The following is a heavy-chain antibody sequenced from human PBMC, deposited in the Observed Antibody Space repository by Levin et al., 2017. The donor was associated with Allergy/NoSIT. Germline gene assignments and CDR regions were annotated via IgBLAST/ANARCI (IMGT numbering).Heavy chain of an antibody. CDR3: AISPSDSNGH. Sequence: GESLKISCAASGFTFSSIWMHWVRQFPGKGLVWVSRINGDGSTTNYADSVKGRFTISRDNAKNTLYLQMNSLRAEDTAMYYCAISPSDSNGHWGQGTLVTVSS. D-gene: IGHD3-22*01. CDR2: INGDGSTT. V-gene: IGHV3-74*01. CDR1: GFTFSSIW. J-gene: IGHJ4*02.